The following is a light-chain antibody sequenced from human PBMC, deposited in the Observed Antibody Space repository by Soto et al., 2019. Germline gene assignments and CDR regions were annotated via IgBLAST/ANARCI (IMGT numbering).Light chain of an antibody. J-gene: IGLJ2*01. Sequence: QSALTQPASVSGSPGQSITISCTGTNSDIGGYNYVSWYRHHPGEAPKLMIYGVTNRPSGVSTRFSGSKSGNTASLTISGLQDEVEADYYFSSYSSVTILVFGGGTKVTVL. V-gene: IGLV2-14*01. CDR3: SSYSSVTILV. CDR1: NSDIGGYNY. CDR2: GVT.